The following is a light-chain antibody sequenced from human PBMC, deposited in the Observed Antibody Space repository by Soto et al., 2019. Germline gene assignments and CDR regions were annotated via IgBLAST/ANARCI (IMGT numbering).Light chain of an antibody. CDR2: DTS. CDR3: KTYNNWPLT. J-gene: IGKJ4*02. V-gene: IGKV3-15*01. Sequence: EIVLPQSPGTLSLSAGARATLSRRASQSVSSSYLAWYRQKPGQATRLLIYDTSTRATGVPARFSGSRSGPEFTLTINSLQSEDFAIYYCKTYNNWPLTVGGGNKVAIK. CDR1: QSVSSSY.